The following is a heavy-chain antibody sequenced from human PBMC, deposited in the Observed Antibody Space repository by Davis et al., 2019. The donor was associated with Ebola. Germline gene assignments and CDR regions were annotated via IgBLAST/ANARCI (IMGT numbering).Heavy chain of an antibody. J-gene: IGHJ4*02. D-gene: IGHD2-21*02. CDR3: ATLRGIWAYYFDY. CDR1: GYTFTSYG. Sequence: ASVKVSCKASGYTFTSYGISWVRRAPGQGLEWMGWISAYNGNSNYAQKFQGRVILTTDTSTSTAYMELRSLRSDDTAVYYCATLRGIWAYYFDYWGQGTLVTVSS. V-gene: IGHV1-18*01. CDR2: ISAYNGNS.